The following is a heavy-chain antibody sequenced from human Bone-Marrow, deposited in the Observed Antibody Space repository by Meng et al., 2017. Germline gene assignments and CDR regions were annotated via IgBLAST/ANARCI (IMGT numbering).Heavy chain of an antibody. V-gene: IGHV1-2*06. D-gene: IGHD5-24*01. J-gene: IGHJ4*02. CDR2: INPKSGDT. CDR3: ARDARWLQLLAFDY. CDR1: GYNFPDYY. Sequence: QVQLVQSGDEVKKPGASVKASCKPSGYNFPDYYIHWVRRAPGQGLEWMGRINPKSGDTHYAQKFQARVTMTGDTSISTAYMELSGLRSDDTAMYYCARDARWLQLLAFDYWGQGTLVTVSS.